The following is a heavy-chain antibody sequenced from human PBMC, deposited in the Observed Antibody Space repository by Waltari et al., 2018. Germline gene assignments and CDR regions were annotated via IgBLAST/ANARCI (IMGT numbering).Heavy chain of an antibody. CDR2: ISRMGKNI. V-gene: IGHV3-11*04. Sequence: QVQLVESGGGLVKPGGSLRLSCAASQFTFSDYYMSWIRQAPGKVREWRSHISRMGKNIYYAEAVKGRFTISRDNAKNSLYLQMNSLRVQDTAVYHCARVTDWGWYFDLWGRGTLVTVSS. J-gene: IGHJ2*01. CDR1: QFTFSDYY. CDR3: ARVTDWGWYFDL. D-gene: IGHD7-27*01.